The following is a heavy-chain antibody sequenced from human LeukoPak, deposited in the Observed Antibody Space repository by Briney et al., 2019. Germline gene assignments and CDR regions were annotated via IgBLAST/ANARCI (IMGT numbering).Heavy chain of an antibody. Sequence: SETLSLTCTVSGDSISSNYWSWIKQPPGRRLKWIGYFYDNGSTNYNPSLKRRVTISADTSKNQFSLTLRSVTAADTAVYYCARGRVVLSMILFDPWGQGTLVTVSS. CDR2: FYDNGST. CDR1: GDSISSNY. J-gene: IGHJ5*02. D-gene: IGHD2/OR15-2a*01. V-gene: IGHV4-59*01. CDR3: ARGRVVLSMILFDP.